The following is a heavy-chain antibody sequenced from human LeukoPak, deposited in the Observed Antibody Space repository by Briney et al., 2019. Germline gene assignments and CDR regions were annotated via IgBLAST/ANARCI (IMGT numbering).Heavy chain of an antibody. CDR3: AKDRAKVVVMYYFDY. J-gene: IGHJ4*02. D-gene: IGHD3-22*01. CDR1: GFTFSSYA. V-gene: IGHV3-23*01. CDR2: ISGSGGST. Sequence: GGPLRLSCAASGFTFSSYAMSWVRQAPGKGLEWVSAISGSGGSTYYAGSVKGRFTISRDNSKNTLYLQMNSLRAEDTAVYYCAKDRAKVVVMYYFDYWGQGTLATVSS.